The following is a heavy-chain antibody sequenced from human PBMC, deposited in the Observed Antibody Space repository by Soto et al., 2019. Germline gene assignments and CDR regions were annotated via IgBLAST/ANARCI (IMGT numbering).Heavy chain of an antibody. CDR2: INSDGSST. D-gene: IGHD1-26*01. Sequence: GWSLRLACASSVFTFISYWMQWVRQSPGKGLVWVSRINSDGSSTSYADSVKGRFTISRDNAKNTLYLQMNSLRAEDTAVYYCAREGGSYYYYGMDVWGQGTTVTVSS. V-gene: IGHV3-74*01. CDR1: VFTFISYW. J-gene: IGHJ6*02. CDR3: AREGGSYYYYGMDV.